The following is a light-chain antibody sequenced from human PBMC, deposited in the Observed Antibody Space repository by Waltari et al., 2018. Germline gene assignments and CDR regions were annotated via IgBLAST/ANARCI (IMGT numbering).Light chain of an antibody. J-gene: IGLJ3*02. CDR3: ATWDDSLNGWV. CDR2: SDY. V-gene: IGLV1-44*01. Sequence: VLTQPPSASCAPVQMVSLSCSGPTSHILITTFNWYQQLQGTAPKLLISSDYQRPSGVPDRLFGSRSGTSASLAISGLLSEDVADYYCATWDDSLNGWVFGGGTKLTVL. CDR1: TSHILITT.